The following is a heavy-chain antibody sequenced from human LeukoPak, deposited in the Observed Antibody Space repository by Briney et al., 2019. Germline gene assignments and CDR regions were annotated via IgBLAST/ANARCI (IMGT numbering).Heavy chain of an antibody. J-gene: IGHJ4*02. D-gene: IGHD1-20*01. Sequence: PSETLSLTCTVSGGSISSGGYYWSWIRQHPGKGLEWIGYIYYSGSTYYNPSLKSRVTISVDTSKNQFSLKLSSVTAADTAVYYCARAMTGRVDYWGQGTLVTVSS. CDR2: IYYSGST. CDR3: ARAMTGRVDY. CDR1: GGSISSGGYY. V-gene: IGHV4-31*03.